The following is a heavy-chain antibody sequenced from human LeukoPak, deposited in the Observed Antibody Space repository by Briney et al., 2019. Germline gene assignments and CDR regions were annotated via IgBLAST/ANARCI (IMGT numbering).Heavy chain of an antibody. CDR2: INTDGTVT. CDR3: ATKQWLAPPPDS. D-gene: IGHD6-19*01. V-gene: IGHV3-74*01. J-gene: IGHJ4*02. Sequence: PGGSLRLFCAASGCTFSKYWMLWVRQAPGKGLESVSRINTDGTVTTYADSVKGRFTVSRDNADNTMFLQMNSVRDEDTAVYYCATKQWLAPPPDSWGQGTPVTVSS. CDR1: GCTFSKYW.